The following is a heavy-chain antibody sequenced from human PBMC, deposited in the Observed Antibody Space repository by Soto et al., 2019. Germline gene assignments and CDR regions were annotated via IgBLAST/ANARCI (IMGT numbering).Heavy chain of an antibody. CDR1: GGSISDFY. J-gene: IGHJ3*02. Sequence: SETLSLTCSVSGGSISDFYWGWIRQPPGRGLEWVAYMYYSGSTKSNPSLKSRVNISVDMSKKEFSLKLSSVTAADTAAYHCARGFFDSSGPGVAFDIWGPGTMVTVS. CDR2: MYYSGST. CDR3: ARGFFDSSGPGVAFDI. D-gene: IGHD3-22*01. V-gene: IGHV4-59*01.